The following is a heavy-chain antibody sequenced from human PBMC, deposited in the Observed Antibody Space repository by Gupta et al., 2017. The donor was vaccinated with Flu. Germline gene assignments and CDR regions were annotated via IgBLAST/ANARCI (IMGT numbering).Heavy chain of an antibody. CDR3: ARGLGITVTPFAF. D-gene: IGHD4-17*01. CDR1: GVPFLGHY. V-gene: IGHV4-34*02. J-gene: IGHJ4*02. Sequence: QVHLQELGAGLLKPSETLSLTCGVSGVPFLGHYWSWLRQSPGEGLVWIGEVNHAGSTTYNPSLTGRVTISRDTSKNQFSLRLTSVTAADTGGYFCARGLGITVTPFAFWGPGAPVIVSA. CDR2: VNHAGST.